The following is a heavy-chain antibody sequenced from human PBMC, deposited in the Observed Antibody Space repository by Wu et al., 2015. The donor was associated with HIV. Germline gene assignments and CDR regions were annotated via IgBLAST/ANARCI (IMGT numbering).Heavy chain of an antibody. CDR1: GYTFTDYY. J-gene: IGHJ6*02. CDR2: INPNSGST. D-gene: IGHD3-22*01. Sequence: QVQLVQSGAEVKKPGASVKVSCQASGYTFTDYYIHWVRQAPGQGLEWMGWINPNSGSTNYALNFLGRVTLTRDPSISTAYMELSRLRSDDTAVYYCDETRGVNYDSSGYPRYYGMDVVGPRA. V-gene: IGHV1-2*02. CDR3: DETRGVNYDSSGYPRYYGMDV.